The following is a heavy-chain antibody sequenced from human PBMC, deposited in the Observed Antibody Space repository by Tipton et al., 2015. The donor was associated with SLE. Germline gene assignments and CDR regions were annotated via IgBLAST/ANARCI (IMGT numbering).Heavy chain of an antibody. J-gene: IGHJ4*02. D-gene: IGHD4-17*01. CDR1: GVSIRSDD. V-gene: IGHV4-59*01. Sequence: TLSLTCTVSGVSIRSDDWSWIRQPPGKGLEDSGYTHYSGSTDYNPTLKSRVTMSVDTSKNQFSLKLNSVTAADTAIYYCARGSVRADDFWGQGILVTVSP. CDR3: ARGSVRADDF. CDR2: THYSGST.